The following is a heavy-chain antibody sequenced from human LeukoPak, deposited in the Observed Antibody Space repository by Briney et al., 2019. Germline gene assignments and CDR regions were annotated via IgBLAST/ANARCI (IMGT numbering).Heavy chain of an antibody. CDR3: ARDGPGELLESYYYGMDV. CDR1: GYTFTSYG. Sequence: GASVKVSCKASGYTFTSYGISWVRQALGQGLEWMGWISAYNGNTNYAQKLQGRVTMTTDTSTSTAYMELRSLRSDDTAVYYCARDGPGELLESYYYGMDVWGQGTTVTVSS. J-gene: IGHJ6*02. D-gene: IGHD3-10*01. CDR2: ISAYNGNT. V-gene: IGHV1-18*01.